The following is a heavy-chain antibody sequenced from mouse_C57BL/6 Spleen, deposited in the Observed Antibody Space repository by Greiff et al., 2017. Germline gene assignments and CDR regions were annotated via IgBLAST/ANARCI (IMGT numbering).Heavy chain of an antibody. Sequence: EVQLQESGGGLVQPAGSLSLSCAASGFTFTAYYLSWVRLPPGKALEWLGFVSNNSNGYTTEYSASLQGRFTISRDNSQSILYRQRNALRAEDSARYYCASAPPTGMDYWAQGSSATVFS. CDR3: ASAPPTGMDY. J-gene: IGHJ4*01. CDR2: VSNNSNGYTT. V-gene: IGHV7-3*01. CDR1: GFTFTAYY.